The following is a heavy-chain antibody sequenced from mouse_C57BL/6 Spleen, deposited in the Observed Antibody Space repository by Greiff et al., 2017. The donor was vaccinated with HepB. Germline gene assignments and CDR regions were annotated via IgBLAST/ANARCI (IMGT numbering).Heavy chain of an antibody. CDR1: GYTFTDYY. V-gene: IGHV1-19*01. CDR2: INPYNGGT. Sequence: EVQLQQSGPVLVKPGASVKMSCKASGYTFTDYYMNWVKQCHGKSLEWIGVINPYNGGTSYNQKFKGKATLTVDKSSSTAYMELNSLTSEDSAVYYCARELGYGSSYWYFDVWGTGTTVTVSS. J-gene: IGHJ1*03. CDR3: ARELGYGSSYWYFDV. D-gene: IGHD1-1*01.